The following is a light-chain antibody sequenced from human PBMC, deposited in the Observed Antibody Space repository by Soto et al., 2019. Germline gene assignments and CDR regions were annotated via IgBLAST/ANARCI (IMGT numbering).Light chain of an antibody. CDR1: QSVSSD. J-gene: IGKJ1*01. Sequence: EIVMTQSPATLSLSPGERATLSCRATQSVSSDLAWYQQKPGQAPRLLIYGASTRATGIPARFSGSGSGTEFTHSISSLQSEDFAVYYCQQYNNWPWTFGQGTKVDIK. CDR2: GAS. V-gene: IGKV3-15*01. CDR3: QQYNNWPWT.